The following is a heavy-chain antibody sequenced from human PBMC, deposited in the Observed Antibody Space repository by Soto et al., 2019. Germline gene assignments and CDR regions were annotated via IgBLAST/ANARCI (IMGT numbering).Heavy chain of an antibody. CDR3: AKGRMKGGTVTTFDK. J-gene: IGHJ4*02. D-gene: IGHD4-17*01. CDR2: ISYDGSNK. V-gene: IGHV3-30*18. CDR1: GFTFSSYG. Sequence: PGGSLRLSCAASGFTFSSYGMHWVRQAPGKGLEWVAVISYDGSNKYYADSVKGRFTISRDNSKNTLYLQMNSLRAEDTAVYYCAKGRMKGGTVTTFDKWGQGTRVTVSS.